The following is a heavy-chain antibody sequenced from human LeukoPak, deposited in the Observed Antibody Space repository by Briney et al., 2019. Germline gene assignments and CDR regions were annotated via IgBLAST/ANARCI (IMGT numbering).Heavy chain of an antibody. CDR1: GFTFSSYA. CDR3: AKGGKWDVTPFDY. D-gene: IGHD1-26*01. J-gene: IGHJ4*02. Sequence: GGSLRLSCAASGFTFSSYAMGWVRQAPGKGLEWVSAISGGGGSTYYADSVKGRFTISRDNSKNTLYLQVNSLRAEDTAVYYCAKGGKWDVTPFDYWGQGTLVTVSS. V-gene: IGHV3-23*01. CDR2: ISGGGGST.